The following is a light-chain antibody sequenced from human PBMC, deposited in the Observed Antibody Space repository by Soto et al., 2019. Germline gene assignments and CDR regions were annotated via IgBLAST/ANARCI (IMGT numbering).Light chain of an antibody. CDR3: LPDTDYPWT. J-gene: IGKJ1*01. CDR2: GAS. V-gene: IGKV1-6*01. Sequence: IEMTESPSSLCSAASERVNISFLSSQGIGNALGWYQQKPGKPPKVLIYGASNLQSGVPPRFSGSGSGTDFTLAICSLPPEDSAPYYGLPDTDYPWTFREGTKVDIK. CDR1: QGIGNA.